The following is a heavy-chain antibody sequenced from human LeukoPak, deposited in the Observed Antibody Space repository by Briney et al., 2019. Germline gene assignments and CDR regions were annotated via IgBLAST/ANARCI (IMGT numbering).Heavy chain of an antibody. D-gene: IGHD1-20*01. CDR1: GLTVTSNY. CDR3: ARVAFRSSSYISGIDY. J-gene: IGHJ4*02. V-gene: IGHV3-53*01. CDR2: IYSGGST. Sequence: GGSLRLSCAASGLTVTSNYMSWVRQAPGKGLEWVSVIYSGGSTYYADSVKGRFTISRDNSKNTQYLQMNNLRAEDTAVYYCARVAFRSSSYISGIDYWGQGTLVTVSS.